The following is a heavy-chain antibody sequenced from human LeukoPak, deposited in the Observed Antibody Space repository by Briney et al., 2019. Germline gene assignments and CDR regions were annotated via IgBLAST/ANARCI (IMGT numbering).Heavy chain of an antibody. Sequence: SETLSLTCAVYGGSFSGYYWSWIRQPPGKGLEWIGRIYTSGSTNYNPSLKSRVTISVDTSKNQFSLRLSSVTAADTAVYYCAGVRGVIEYWGQGTLVTVSS. CDR1: GGSFSGYY. J-gene: IGHJ4*02. CDR3: AGVRGVIEY. CDR2: IYTSGST. D-gene: IGHD3-10*01. V-gene: IGHV4-4*08.